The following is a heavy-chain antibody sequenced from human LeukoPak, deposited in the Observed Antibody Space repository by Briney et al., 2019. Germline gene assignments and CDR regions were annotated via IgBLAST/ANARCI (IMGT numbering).Heavy chain of an antibody. J-gene: IGHJ6*02. CDR1: GYTFTSYG. D-gene: IGHD3-22*01. V-gene: IGHV1-18*01. Sequence: ASVKVSCKASGYTFTSYGISCVPHAPGQGLEWMGWISAYNGNTNYAQKLQGRVTMTTDTSTSTAYMELRSLRSDDTAVYYCARGQYYYDSSGYWGYYYYYGMDVWGQGTTVTVSS. CDR3: ARGQYYYDSSGYWGYYYYYGMDV. CDR2: ISAYNGNT.